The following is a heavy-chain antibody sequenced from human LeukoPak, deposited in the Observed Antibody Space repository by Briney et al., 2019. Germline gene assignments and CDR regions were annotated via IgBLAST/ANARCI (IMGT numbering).Heavy chain of an antibody. CDR2: MNPNSGNT. CDR1: GYTFTSYD. D-gene: IGHD3-3*01. Sequence: ASVKVSCKASGYTFTSYDINWVRQATGQGLEWMGWMNPNSGNTGYAQKFQGRVTMTRNTSISTAYMELSSLRSEDTAVYYCAIGPSPVLRFLEWLPAYYMDVWGKGTTVTVSS. CDR3: AIGPSPVLRFLEWLPAYYMDV. J-gene: IGHJ6*03. V-gene: IGHV1-8*01.